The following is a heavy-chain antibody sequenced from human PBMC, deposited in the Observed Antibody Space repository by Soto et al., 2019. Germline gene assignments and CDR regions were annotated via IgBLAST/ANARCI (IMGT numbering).Heavy chain of an antibody. CDR1: GGSLRNSV. Sequence: QVQLVQSGAEVKKPGSSVKVSCTASGGSLRNSVISWVRQAPAQRLEWMGGVIPILGTANYAQKFQGRVTMTEDEATSTAYMDLSSLSSDDTAVYYCARLGHPGHWGPGTLVIVSS. CDR2: VIPILGTA. J-gene: IGHJ4*02. V-gene: IGHV1-69*01. CDR3: ARLGHPGH.